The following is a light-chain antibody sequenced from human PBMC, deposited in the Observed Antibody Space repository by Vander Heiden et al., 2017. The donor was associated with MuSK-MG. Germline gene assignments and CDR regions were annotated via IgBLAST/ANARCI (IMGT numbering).Light chain of an antibody. Sequence: DIVMTQSPDSLGVSLGERATINCKSSQSVLYTSNNKNYVAWYQQKPGQPPKLLIYWASTRQSGVPERFSGRGSGTDFTLTINNLQAEDVAVYSCQQYHSPPFTFGPGT. CDR1: QSVLYTSNNKNY. J-gene: IGKJ3*01. CDR3: QQYHSPPFT. V-gene: IGKV4-1*01. CDR2: WAS.